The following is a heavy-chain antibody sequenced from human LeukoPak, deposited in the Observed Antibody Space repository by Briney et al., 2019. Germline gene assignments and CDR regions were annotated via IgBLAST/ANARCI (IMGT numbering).Heavy chain of an antibody. Sequence: PGGSLRLSCAASGFTFSSNAMSWVRQAPGKGLEWVSAISTGGGSTYYADSVKGRFTISRDDAKNTLYLQMTSLRVEDAAVYYCARTTLETQYFDRWGQGTLVTVSS. V-gene: IGHV3-23*01. CDR1: GFTFSSNA. CDR3: ARTTLETQYFDR. CDR2: ISTGGGST. D-gene: IGHD1-14*01. J-gene: IGHJ4*02.